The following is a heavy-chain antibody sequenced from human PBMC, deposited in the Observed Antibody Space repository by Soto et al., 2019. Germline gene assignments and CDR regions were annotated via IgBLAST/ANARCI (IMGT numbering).Heavy chain of an antibody. Sequence: GGSLRLSCAASGFTFSSYAMHWVRQAPGKGLEWVAVISYDGSNKYYADSVKGRFTISRDNSKNTLYLQMNSLRAEDTAVYYCARDWGYSYGYSYFDYWGQGTLVTVSS. CDR3: ARDWGYSYGYSYFDY. D-gene: IGHD5-18*01. V-gene: IGHV3-30-3*01. CDR1: GFTFSSYA. J-gene: IGHJ4*02. CDR2: ISYDGSNK.